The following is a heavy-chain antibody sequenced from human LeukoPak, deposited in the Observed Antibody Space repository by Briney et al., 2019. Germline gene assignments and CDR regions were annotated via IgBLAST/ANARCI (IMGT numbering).Heavy chain of an antibody. CDR3: ARRYARGWYGQDVYYYYYMDV. V-gene: IGHV4-59*12. J-gene: IGHJ6*03. Sequence: PSETLSLTCTVSGGSISNYYWNWIRQPPGKGLEWIGHIYYSGSTNYNPSLKSRVTISVDTSKNQFSLKLSSVTAADTAVYYCARRYARGWYGQDVYYYYYMDVWGKGTTVTISS. CDR2: IYYSGST. D-gene: IGHD6-19*01. CDR1: GGSISNYY.